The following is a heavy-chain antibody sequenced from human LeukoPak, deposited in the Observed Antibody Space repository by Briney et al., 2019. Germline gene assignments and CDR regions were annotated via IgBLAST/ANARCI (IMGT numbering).Heavy chain of an antibody. CDR1: GGSISSYY. Sequence: SETLSLTCTVSGGSISSYYWSWLRQPPGKGLEWIGYIYYSGSTNYNPSLKSRVTISVDTSKNQFSLKLSSVTAADTAVYYCASSGWPGDWFDPWGQGTLVTVSS. J-gene: IGHJ5*02. V-gene: IGHV4-59*01. D-gene: IGHD6-19*01. CDR2: IYYSGST. CDR3: ASSGWPGDWFDP.